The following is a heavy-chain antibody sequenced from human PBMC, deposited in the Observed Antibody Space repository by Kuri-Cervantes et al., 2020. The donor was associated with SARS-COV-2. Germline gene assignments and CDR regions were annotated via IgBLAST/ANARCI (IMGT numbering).Heavy chain of an antibody. V-gene: IGHV3-21*04. CDR2: INGGGEET. D-gene: IGHD5-12*01. Sequence: GGSLRLSCAASGFTFSSYSMNWVRQAPGKGLQWVSSINGGGEETYYADSVKGRFAISRGNSKNTLSLQLNSLRAEDTAVYYCVLWTGSYSGNRSFDNWGQGTLVTVSS. CDR1: GFTFSSYS. CDR3: VLWTGSYSGNRSFDN. J-gene: IGHJ4*02.